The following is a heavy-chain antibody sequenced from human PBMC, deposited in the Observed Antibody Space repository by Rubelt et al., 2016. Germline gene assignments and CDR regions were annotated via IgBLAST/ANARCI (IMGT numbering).Heavy chain of an antibody. V-gene: IGHV3-66*01. CDR2: IYSGGIT. D-gene: IGHD4-11*01. CDR1: GFTFTTHG. CDR3: ATVGFYSNYLDH. Sequence: GSGGGLVQPGGSLRLSCAASGFTFTTHGMSWVRQAPGKGLEWDSGIYSGGITYYADSVKGKFSIPRDNSKNTLYLQMNSLRAEDTAVYYCATVGFYSNYLDHWGQGTLVTVSS. J-gene: IGHJ4*02.